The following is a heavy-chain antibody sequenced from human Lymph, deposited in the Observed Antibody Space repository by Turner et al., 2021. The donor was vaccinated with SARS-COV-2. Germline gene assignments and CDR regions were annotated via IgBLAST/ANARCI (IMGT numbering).Heavy chain of an antibody. J-gene: IGHJ6*02. Sequence: QVQLVQSGAEVKKPGASVKVSCKASGYTFTSYDINWVRQATGQGLEWMGWRNPNSGNTGYAQKFQGIVTMTRNISISTAYMELSTLRTEDTAVYYCARGRYSGGGMDVWGQGTTVTVS. CDR3: ARGRYSGGGMDV. D-gene: IGHD1-26*01. CDR2: RNPNSGNT. CDR1: GYTFTSYD. V-gene: IGHV1-8*01.